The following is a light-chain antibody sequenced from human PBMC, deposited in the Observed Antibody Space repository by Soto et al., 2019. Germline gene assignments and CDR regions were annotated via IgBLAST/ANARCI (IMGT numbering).Light chain of an antibody. V-gene: IGLV2-14*01. CDR1: GSDIGRYDF. CDR3: ISCTTYSTRCV. CDR2: EVS. Sequence: QSVLTQPASVSGSPGQSITISCTGTGSDIGRYDFVSWFQQHPGKVPKLVIYEVSSRPSGVSDRFSGSKSGNTASLTISGLQGEDEAEYYCISCTTYSTRCVFGSGTKVTVL. J-gene: IGLJ1*01.